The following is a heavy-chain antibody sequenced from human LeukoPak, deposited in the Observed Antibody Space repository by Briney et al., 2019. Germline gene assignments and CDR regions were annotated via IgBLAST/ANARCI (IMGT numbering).Heavy chain of an antibody. CDR2: ISAYNGNT. CDR1: GYTFTSYG. D-gene: IGHD3-10*01. Sequence: APVKVSCKASGYTFTSYGISWVRQAPGQGLEWMGWISAYNGNTNYAQKLQGRVTMTTDTSTSTAYMELRSLRSDDTAVYYCAREEYYYGSGSWYYGMDVWGKGTTVTVSS. J-gene: IGHJ6*04. V-gene: IGHV1-18*04. CDR3: AREEYYYGSGSWYYGMDV.